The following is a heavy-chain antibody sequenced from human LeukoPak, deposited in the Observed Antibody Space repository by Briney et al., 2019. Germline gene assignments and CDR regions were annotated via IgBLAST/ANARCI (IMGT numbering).Heavy chain of an antibody. V-gene: IGHV4-39*07. Sequence: PSETLSLTCTVSGGSISSSSYYWGWIRQPPGKGLEWIGSIYYSGSTYYNPSLKSRVTISVDTSKNQFSLKLSSVTAADTAVYYCARLRWAPFDYWGQGTLVTVSS. CDR3: ARLRWAPFDY. CDR2: IYYSGST. CDR1: GGSISSSSYY. J-gene: IGHJ4*02. D-gene: IGHD4-23*01.